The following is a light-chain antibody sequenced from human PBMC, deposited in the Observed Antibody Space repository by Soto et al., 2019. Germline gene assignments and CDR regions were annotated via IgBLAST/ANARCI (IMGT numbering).Light chain of an antibody. CDR3: QQYDNLIT. CDR2: DAS. CDR1: QSVTNNY. V-gene: IGKV3D-20*01. J-gene: IGKJ4*01. Sequence: EIVLTQSPATLSLSPGERATLSCGASQSVTNNYLAWYQQKPGLAPRLLIYDASNRATGIPDRFSGSGSWTDFTLTISRLEPEDFAVYYCQQYDNLITFGGGTKVEIK.